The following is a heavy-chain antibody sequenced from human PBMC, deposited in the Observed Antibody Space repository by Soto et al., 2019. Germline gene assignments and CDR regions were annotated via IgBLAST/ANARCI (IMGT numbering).Heavy chain of an antibody. Sequence: QVQLVESGGGVVLPGRSLKLSCAASGFPFNSYVMQWVRQAPGKGLEWVASIYYDASKKHYTDSVKGRFTISRDNSKNTVRRQINSLRAADTAVDYLANILTGPTDYWGQGTLVNGSS. CDR1: GFPFNSYV. V-gene: IGHV3-30*18. CDR3: ANILTGPTDY. J-gene: IGHJ4*02. CDR2: IYYDASKK. D-gene: IGHD7-27*01.